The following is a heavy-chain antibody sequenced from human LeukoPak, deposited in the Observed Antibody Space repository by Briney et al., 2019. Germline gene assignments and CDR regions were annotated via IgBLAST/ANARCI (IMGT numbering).Heavy chain of an antibody. J-gene: IGHJ6*03. CDR2: VNSDGAGR. CDR1: GFTFSSYW. D-gene: IGHD5-12*01. Sequence: PGGSLRLSCAASGFTFSSYWMHWVRQAPGKGLVWVSRVNSDGAGRTYEESVEGRLIITRDNDNNTAYLQQNSMRGEDTAIYYCIRTLIVATSPNIDDWGKRTPVTVSS. V-gene: IGHV3-74*01. CDR3: IRTLIVATSPNIDD.